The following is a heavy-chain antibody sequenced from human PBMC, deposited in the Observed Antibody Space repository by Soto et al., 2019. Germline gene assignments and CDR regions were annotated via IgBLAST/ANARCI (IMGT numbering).Heavy chain of an antibody. V-gene: IGHV4-39*07. CDR1: GGSFDSSDYY. J-gene: IGHJ3*02. CDR3: ARVGRGTATTVVAAVGI. Sequence: SSETLSLTCTVSGGSFDSSDYYWGWLRQPPGKGLEWMGEISHSGGTHFNPSLKSRVTISVDTSKSRFSLKMSAVTAAAPALCYCARVGRGTATTVVAAVGIWGPGTMATVS. D-gene: IGHD1-1*01. CDR2: ISHSGGT.